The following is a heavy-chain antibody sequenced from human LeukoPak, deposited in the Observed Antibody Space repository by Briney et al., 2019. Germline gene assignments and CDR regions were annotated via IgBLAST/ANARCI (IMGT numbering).Heavy chain of an antibody. V-gene: IGHV4-39*01. Sequence: SETLSLTCTVSGGSISSSSYYWGWIRQPPGKGLEWIGSIYYSGSTYYNPSLKSRVTISVDTSKNQFSLKLSSVTAADTAGYYCARGQQLFDPWGQGTLVTVSS. J-gene: IGHJ5*02. CDR3: ARGQQLFDP. CDR2: IYYSGST. D-gene: IGHD6-13*01. CDR1: GGSISSSSYY.